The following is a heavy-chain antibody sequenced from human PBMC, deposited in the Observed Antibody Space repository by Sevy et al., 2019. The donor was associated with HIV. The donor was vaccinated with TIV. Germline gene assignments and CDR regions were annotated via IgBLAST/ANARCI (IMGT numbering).Heavy chain of an antibody. V-gene: IGHV1-69*13. Sequence: ASVKVSCQASGGTFSDYAISWVRQAPGQGLEWMGGIVPILGSTESAQRFQDRVTITADESTNTAYMELRSLRSDDSAVYYCARFKYDGSQNLYYFDYWGQGTLGTGSS. CDR3: ARFKYDGSQNLYYFDY. J-gene: IGHJ4*02. CDR1: GGTFSDYA. D-gene: IGHD3-10*01. CDR2: IVPILGST.